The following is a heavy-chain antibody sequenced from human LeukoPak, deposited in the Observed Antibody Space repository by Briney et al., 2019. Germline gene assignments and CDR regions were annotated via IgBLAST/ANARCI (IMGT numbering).Heavy chain of an antibody. J-gene: IGHJ4*02. CDR2: IRSKTNNYAT. CDR3: VRHAASGGSGVDH. CDR1: GFTFSGSA. V-gene: IGHV3-73*01. Sequence: QAGGSVRLSCAASGFTFSGSAMHWVRQASGKGLEWVGRIRSKTNNYATAYAASVKDRFTISRDDSTNTAYLQMNSLKTEDTAVYYCVRHAASGGSGVDHWGQGTLVTVSS. D-gene: IGHD3-10*01.